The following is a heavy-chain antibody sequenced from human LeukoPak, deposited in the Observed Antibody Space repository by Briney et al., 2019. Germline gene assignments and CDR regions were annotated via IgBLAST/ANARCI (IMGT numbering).Heavy chain of an antibody. D-gene: IGHD2-21*01. J-gene: IGHJ4*02. CDR2: ITGTHYTT. CDR3: AKRSRGYYDY. V-gene: IGHV3-23*01. CDR1: GFTFSTFA. Sequence: GGSLRLSCAASGFTFSTFAMTWVRQAPGKGLEWVSSITGTHYTTYNTDSVKGRFTISRDDSKNTVYLQMNSLRVEDSAIYYCAKRSRGYYDYWGQGTLVTVSS.